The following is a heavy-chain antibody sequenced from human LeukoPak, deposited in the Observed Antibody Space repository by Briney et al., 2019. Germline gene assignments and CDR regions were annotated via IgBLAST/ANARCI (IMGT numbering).Heavy chain of an antibody. J-gene: IGHJ4*02. Sequence: ASVKVSCKASRYSFTGYYIRWVRQAPGQGLEWMGRINPHSGGTDYAQKFQDRVTMTRDTSITTAYMAVSSLTSDDTAVYYCAREINGSCYYWGQGTLVTVSS. V-gene: IGHV1-2*06. CDR1: RYSFTGYY. CDR3: AREINGSCYY. CDR2: INPHSGGT. D-gene: IGHD2-15*01.